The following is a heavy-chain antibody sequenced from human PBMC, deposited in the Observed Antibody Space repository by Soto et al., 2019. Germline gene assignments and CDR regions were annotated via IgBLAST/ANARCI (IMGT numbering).Heavy chain of an antibody. D-gene: IGHD6-13*01. CDR3: ARRFEYSSTYYYYYGMDV. V-gene: IGHV5-10-1*01. CDR2: IDPSDSYT. CDR1: GYSFTSYW. Sequence: GESLKISCKGSGYSFTSYWISWVRQMPGKGLEWMGRIDPSDSYTNYSPSFQGHVTISADKSISIAYLQWSSLKASDTAMFYCARRFEYSSTYYYYYGMDVWGQGTTVTVSS. J-gene: IGHJ6*02.